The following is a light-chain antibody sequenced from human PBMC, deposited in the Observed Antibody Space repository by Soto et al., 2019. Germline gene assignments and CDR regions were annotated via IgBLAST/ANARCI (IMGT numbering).Light chain of an antibody. CDR3: QQYKTYPWA. CDR1: QSLYDL. Sequence: DIQMTQSPSTLSASVGHRLSITCRASQSLYDLLAWYQQKPGKAPKLLIYKASGLESGVSSRFSGSGSGTEFTLTISSLQPDDFATYYCQQYKTYPWAFGQGTKVEIK. J-gene: IGKJ1*01. CDR2: KAS. V-gene: IGKV1-5*03.